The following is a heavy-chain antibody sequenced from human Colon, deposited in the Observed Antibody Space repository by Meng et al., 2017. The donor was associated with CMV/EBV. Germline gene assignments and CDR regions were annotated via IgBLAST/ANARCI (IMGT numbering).Heavy chain of an antibody. Sequence: SETLSLTCTVSGGPVNTGSSYWSWIRQSPGKGLEWIGHVFYIGKTNYNPSLKSRVSMSIDPSKNQFSLRLTSVTPADTALYYCARDVVYPYYFDSWGQGIPVTAPQ. CDR3: ARDVVYPYYFDS. D-gene: IGHD1-14*01. CDR1: GGPVNTGSSY. V-gene: IGHV4-61*01. CDR2: VFYIGKT. J-gene: IGHJ4*02.